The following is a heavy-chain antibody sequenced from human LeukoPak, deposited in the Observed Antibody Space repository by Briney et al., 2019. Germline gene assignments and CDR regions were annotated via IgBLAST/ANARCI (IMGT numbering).Heavy chain of an antibody. CDR1: GFTFSSYA. CDR3: AKDRSGRSDPYYFDY. J-gene: IGHJ4*02. D-gene: IGHD1-26*01. CDR2: ISGSGGST. V-gene: IGHV3-23*01. Sequence: GGSLRLSCAASGFTFSSYAMSWVRQAPGKGLEWVSAISGSGGSTYYADSVKGRFTISRDNSKNTLYLQMNSLRAEDTAVYYCAKDRSGRSDPYYFDYWGQGTLVTVSS.